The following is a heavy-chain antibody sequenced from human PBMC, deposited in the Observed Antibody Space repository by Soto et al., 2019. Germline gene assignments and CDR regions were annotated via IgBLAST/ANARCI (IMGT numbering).Heavy chain of an antibody. CDR2: IWYDGSNK. J-gene: IGHJ5*02. CDR1: GFTFSSYG. CDR3: ARDHTPLEWERPYWFDP. D-gene: IGHD1-26*01. V-gene: IGHV3-33*01. Sequence: QVQLVESGGGVVQPGRSLRLSCAASGFTFSSYGMHWVRQAPGKGLEWVAVIWYDGSNKYYADSVKGRFTISRDNSKNTLNLQMNSLRAEDTAVYYCARDHTPLEWERPYWFDPWGQGTLVTVAS.